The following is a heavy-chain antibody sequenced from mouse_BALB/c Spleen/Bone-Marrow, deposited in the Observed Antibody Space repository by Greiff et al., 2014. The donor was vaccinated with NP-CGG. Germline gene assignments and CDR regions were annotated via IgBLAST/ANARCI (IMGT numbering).Heavy chain of an antibody. J-gene: IGHJ2*01. CDR1: GYTFTDYT. CDR3: ARARHYDF. V-gene: IGHV1-18*01. CDR2: VNPNSGGT. Sequence: EVQLKESGPELVKPGASVKISCKTSGYTFTDYTLHWVKQSHGKSLEWIGGVNPNSGGTSYNQKFKGKATFNLDKSSTTAYMELRSLTSYDSAVYYCARARHYDFWGQGTTLTVSS.